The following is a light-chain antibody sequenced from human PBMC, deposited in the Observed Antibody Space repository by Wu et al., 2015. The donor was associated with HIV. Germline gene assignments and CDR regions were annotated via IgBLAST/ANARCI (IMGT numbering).Light chain of an antibody. CDR2: GAS. J-gene: IGKJ1*01. CDR3: HQYGPSPRM. V-gene: IGKV3-20*01. Sequence: EIVLTQSPATLSLSPGETATLSCRASQTVNSNHLSWYQHKPGQAPRLLIYGASTRASGVADRFSGSGSGTDFTLTISRLEPEDLAVYFCHQYGPSPRMFGPGTRVEIK. CDR1: QTVNSNH.